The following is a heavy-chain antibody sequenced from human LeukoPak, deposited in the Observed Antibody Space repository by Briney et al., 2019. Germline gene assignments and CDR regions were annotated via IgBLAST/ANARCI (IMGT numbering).Heavy chain of an antibody. J-gene: IGHJ4*02. CDR3: SSLRSRSSWTTFYFDH. D-gene: IGHD6-13*01. CDR2: IYYSGST. V-gene: IGHV4-39*01. CDR1: GGSISSSNYY. Sequence: SETLSLTCTVSGGSISSSNYYWGWIRQPPGKGLEWIGTIYYSGSTYYNPSLKSRVTISVDTSKNQFSLKLSSVTAADTAVYYCSSLRSRSSWTTFYFDHWGQGTLVTVSS.